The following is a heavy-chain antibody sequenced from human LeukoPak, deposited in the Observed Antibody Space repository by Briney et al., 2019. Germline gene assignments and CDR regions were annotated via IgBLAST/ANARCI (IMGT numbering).Heavy chain of an antibody. CDR1: GFTFSSYG. V-gene: IGHV3-33*01. J-gene: IGHJ4*02. CDR2: IWYDGSNK. CDR3: ARGTWGRFDY. Sequence: GGSLRLSCAASGFTFSSYGMHWVRQAPGKGLEWVAVIWYDGSNKYYADSVRGRFTISRDNSKNTLYLQMNSLRAEDTAVHYCARGTWGRFDYWGQGTLVTVSS. D-gene: IGHD7-27*01.